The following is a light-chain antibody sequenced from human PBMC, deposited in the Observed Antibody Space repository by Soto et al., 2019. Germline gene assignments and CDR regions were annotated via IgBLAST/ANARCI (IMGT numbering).Light chain of an antibody. J-gene: IGKJ3*01. Sequence: DIQMTQSPSTLSASVGDRVTITCRASQSISNWLAWYQQKPGKAPKVLIYDASNLESGVPSRFSGSGFGTEFTLTISSXQPDDFATYYCQQYNSYGFTFGPGTKVDTK. CDR2: DAS. V-gene: IGKV1-5*01. CDR1: QSISNW. CDR3: QQYNSYGFT.